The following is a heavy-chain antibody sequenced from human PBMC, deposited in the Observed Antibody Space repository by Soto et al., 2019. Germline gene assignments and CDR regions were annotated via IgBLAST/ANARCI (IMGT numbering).Heavy chain of an antibody. CDR3: FRENYHSYHGMDV. CDR2: IRSKANSYAT. V-gene: IGHV3-73*01. Sequence: GGSLRLSCAGSGFAFSGSTIHWVRQASGKGLEWVVRIRSKANSYATAYAASVKGRFIISRDDSKTTAYLQMSSLKIEDTAVYYCFRENYHSYHGMDVWGQETTVTVSS. CDR1: GFAFSGST. J-gene: IGHJ6*01.